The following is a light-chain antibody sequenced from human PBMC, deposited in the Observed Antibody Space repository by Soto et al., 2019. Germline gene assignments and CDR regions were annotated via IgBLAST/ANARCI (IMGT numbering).Light chain of an antibody. J-gene: IGLJ2*01. Sequence: QSALAQPPSASGSPGQSVTMSGTGTSSDVGAYNYVSWYQQHPGKAPKLIIYDVSQRPSGVPDRFSGSKSGNTASLTVSGLQAEDEAVYYCNSFAVSAHVVFGGGTKLTVL. V-gene: IGLV2-8*01. CDR1: SSDVGAYNY. CDR2: DVS. CDR3: NSFAVSAHVV.